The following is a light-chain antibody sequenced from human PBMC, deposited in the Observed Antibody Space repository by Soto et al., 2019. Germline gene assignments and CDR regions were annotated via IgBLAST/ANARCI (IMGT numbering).Light chain of an antibody. CDR1: SSDVGGYNY. CDR3: SSYAGSNNLV. J-gene: IGLJ2*01. V-gene: IGLV2-8*01. CDR2: EVS. Sequence: QSALTQPPSASGSPGQSVTISCTGTSSDVGGYNYVSSYQQHPGKAPKLMIYEVSKRPSGVPDRFSSSKSGNTASLTVSGLQAEDDTDYYCSSYAGSNNLVFGGGTKLTVL.